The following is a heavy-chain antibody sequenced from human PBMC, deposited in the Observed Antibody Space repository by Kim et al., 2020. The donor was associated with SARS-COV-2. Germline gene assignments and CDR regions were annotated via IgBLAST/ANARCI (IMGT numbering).Heavy chain of an antibody. CDR1: GFTFSSYW. J-gene: IGHJ4*02. D-gene: IGHD2-2*01. V-gene: IGHV3-7*01. CDR3: ARDFMGRVYFNCSSTSCYVRGPAY. Sequence: GGSLRLSCAASGFTFSSYWMSWVRQAPGKGLEWVANIKQDGSEKYYVDSVKGRFTISRDNAKNSLYLQMNSLRAEDTAVYYCARDFMGRVYFNCSSTSCYVRGPAYWGQGTLVTVSS. CDR2: IKQDGSEK.